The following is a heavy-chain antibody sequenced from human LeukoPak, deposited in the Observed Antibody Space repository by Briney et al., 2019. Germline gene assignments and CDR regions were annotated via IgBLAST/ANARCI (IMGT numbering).Heavy chain of an antibody. D-gene: IGHD1-26*01. V-gene: IGHV3-7*01. CDR1: GLTFSSYG. CDR3: ARGDKSWEPIRY. Sequence: GGPLRLSCAASGLTFSSYGMSWVRQAPGKGLEWVANIKQDGSEKYYVASVKGRFTISRDNAKNSLYLQMNSMRAEDTAVYYCARGDKSWEPIRYWGQGTLVTVSS. CDR2: IKQDGSEK. J-gene: IGHJ4*02.